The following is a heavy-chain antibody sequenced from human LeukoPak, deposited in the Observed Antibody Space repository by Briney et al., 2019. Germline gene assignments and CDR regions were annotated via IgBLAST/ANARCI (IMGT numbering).Heavy chain of an antibody. Sequence: GRSLRLSCAASSFIFSNYAMHWVRQAPGKGLEWVAVISYDGRNKYYADSVKGRFTISRDNSKNTLYVQMNSLRSEDTAMYYCARELIVGGNSWGAFDIWGQGTMVTVSS. CDR3: ARELIVGGNSWGAFDI. J-gene: IGHJ3*02. D-gene: IGHD1-26*01. V-gene: IGHV3-33*01. CDR2: ISYDGRNK. CDR1: SFIFSNYA.